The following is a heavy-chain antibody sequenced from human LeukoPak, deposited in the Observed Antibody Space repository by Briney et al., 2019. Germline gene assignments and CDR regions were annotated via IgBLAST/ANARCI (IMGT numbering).Heavy chain of an antibody. V-gene: IGHV4-34*01. J-gene: IGHJ4*02. D-gene: IGHD3-10*02. CDR2: ISHTECT. CDR1: GGSFIGFH. Sequence: SETLSLTCAVYGGSFIGFHWSWLRQPPAKGGEGMGEISHTECTNYNPSLKSRVTISVDTSKNQFSPKLSSVTAADTAVYYCARGLLRAVRGHQGYWGQGTLVTVSS. CDR3: ARGLLRAVRGHQGY.